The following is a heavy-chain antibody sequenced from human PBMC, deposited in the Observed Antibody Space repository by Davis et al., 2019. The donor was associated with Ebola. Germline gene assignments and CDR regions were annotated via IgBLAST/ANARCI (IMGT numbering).Heavy chain of an antibody. J-gene: IGHJ4*02. CDR3: ARERNSLGSDF. Sequence: ASVKVSCKASGYSFTSYDINWARQASGQGLEWMGWMNPNSGNTGYAQKFQGRVTMTRDTSRTTAYMELSSLTSEDTAVYFCARERNSLGSDFWGQGTLISVSS. D-gene: IGHD5-18*01. CDR1: GYSFTSYD. CDR2: MNPNSGNT. V-gene: IGHV1-8*01.